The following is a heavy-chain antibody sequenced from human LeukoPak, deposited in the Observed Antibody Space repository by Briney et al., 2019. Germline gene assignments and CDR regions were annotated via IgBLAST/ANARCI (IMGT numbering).Heavy chain of an antibody. Sequence: SETLSLTCTVSGYSISSGYYWGWIRQPPGKGLEWIGSIYHSGSTYYNPSLKSRVTISVDTSKNQFSLKLSSVTAADTAVYYCARDEGYYDSLDAFDIWGQGTMVTVSS. CDR3: ARDEGYYDSLDAFDI. CDR1: GYSISSGYY. D-gene: IGHD3-22*01. J-gene: IGHJ3*02. CDR2: IYHSGST. V-gene: IGHV4-38-2*02.